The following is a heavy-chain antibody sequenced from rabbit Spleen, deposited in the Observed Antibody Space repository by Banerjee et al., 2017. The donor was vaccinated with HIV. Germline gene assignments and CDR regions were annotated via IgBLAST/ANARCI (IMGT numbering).Heavy chain of an antibody. J-gene: IGHJ4*01. Sequence: QELLVESGGGLVQPEGSLTLTCKASGFSFSNTYYMCWVRQAPGKGLEWIACIDAGSSGGTYYATWAKGRFTISRTSSTTVTLHMTSLTAADTATYFCARDPDTAGRIDEFSLWGPGTLVTVS. V-gene: IGHV1S45*01. CDR1: GFSFSNTYY. CDR3: ARDPDTAGRIDEFSL. D-gene: IGHD4-2*01. CDR2: IDAGSSGGT.